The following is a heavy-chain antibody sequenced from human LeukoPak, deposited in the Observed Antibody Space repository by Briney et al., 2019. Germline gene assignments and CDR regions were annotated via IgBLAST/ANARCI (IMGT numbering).Heavy chain of an antibody. CDR2: IYYSGST. Sequence: PSETLSLTCTVSGGSISSYYWSWIRQPPGKGLEWIGYIYYSGSTNYNPSLKSRVTISVDTSKNQFSLKLSSVTAADTAVYYCARCLGCPKWYFDLWGRGTLVTVSS. CDR1: GGSISSYY. CDR3: ARCLGCPKWYFDL. V-gene: IGHV4-59*01. D-gene: IGHD2-8*01. J-gene: IGHJ2*01.